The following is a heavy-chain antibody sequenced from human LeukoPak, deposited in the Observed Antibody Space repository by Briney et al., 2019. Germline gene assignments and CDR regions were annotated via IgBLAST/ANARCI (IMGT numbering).Heavy chain of an antibody. CDR1: GYTFTSYG. CDR3: ARDDSDFWSGYRIDY. V-gene: IGHV1-18*01. CDR2: ISAYNGNT. D-gene: IGHD3-3*01. J-gene: IGHJ4*02. Sequence: GASVKVSCKASGYTFTSYGISWVRQAPGQGLEWMGWISAYNGNTNYAQKLQGRVTMTTDTSTSTAYMELRSLRSDDTAVYYCARDDSDFWSGYRIDYWGQGTLVTVSS.